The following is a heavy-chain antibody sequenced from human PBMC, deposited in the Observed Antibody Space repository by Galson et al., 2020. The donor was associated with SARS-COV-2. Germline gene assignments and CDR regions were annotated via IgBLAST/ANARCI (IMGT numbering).Heavy chain of an antibody. D-gene: IGHD6-6*01. Sequence: GESLKISCAASGFTFSSYGMHWVRQAPGKGLEWVAVIWYDGSNKYYADSVKGRFTISRDNSKNTLYLQMNSLRAEDTAVYYCARDSVPYEYSSSFNLGDYYYYGMDVWGQGTTVTVSS. CDR2: IWYDGSNK. CDR1: GFTFSSYG. V-gene: IGHV3-33*01. CDR3: ARDSVPYEYSSSFNLGDYYYYGMDV. J-gene: IGHJ6*02.